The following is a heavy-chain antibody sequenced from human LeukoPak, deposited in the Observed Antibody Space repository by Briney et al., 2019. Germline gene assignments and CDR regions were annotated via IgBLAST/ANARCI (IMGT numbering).Heavy chain of an antibody. CDR3: ARGWGAAAGTSPSHFDY. V-gene: IGHV1-18*01. J-gene: IGHJ4*02. Sequence: ASVKVSCKASGYTVTSYGISWVRQAPGQGLEWMGWISAYNGNTNYAQKLQGRVTMTTDTSTSTAYMELRSLRSDDTAVYYCARGWGAAAGTSPSHFDYWGQGTLVTVSS. CDR1: GYTVTSYG. D-gene: IGHD6-13*01. CDR2: ISAYNGNT.